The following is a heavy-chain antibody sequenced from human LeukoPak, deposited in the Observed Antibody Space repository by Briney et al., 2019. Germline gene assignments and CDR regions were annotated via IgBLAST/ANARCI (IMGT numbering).Heavy chain of an antibody. CDR3: AKDHYWSIDY. CDR2: ISYDGSNK. CDR1: GFTFSSYA. Sequence: GGSLRLSCAASGFTFSSYAMHWVRQAPGKGLEWVAVISYDGSNKYYADSVKGRFTISRDNSKNTLHLQMNSLRAEDTGVYYCAKDHYWSIDYWGRGTLVTVSS. J-gene: IGHJ4*02. V-gene: IGHV3-30-3*01. D-gene: IGHD3-3*01.